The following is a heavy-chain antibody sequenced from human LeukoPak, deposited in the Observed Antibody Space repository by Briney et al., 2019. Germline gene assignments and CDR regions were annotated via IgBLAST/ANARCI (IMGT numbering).Heavy chain of an antibody. D-gene: IGHD3-10*01. CDR2: IDSSGST. CDR3: ARGGSGSSRFDY. J-gene: IGHJ4*02. Sequence: SETLSLTCTVSGVSMSSYYWSWIRQPAGKGLEWIGRIDSSGSTNYNTALKRRGTIAVDNSKKKFSLKLTSVTAADTAVYYCARGGSGSSRFDYWGQGTLVTVSS. V-gene: IGHV4-4*07. CDR1: GVSMSSYY.